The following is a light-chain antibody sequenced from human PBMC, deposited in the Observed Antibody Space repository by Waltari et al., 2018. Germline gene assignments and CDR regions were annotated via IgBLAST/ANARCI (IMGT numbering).Light chain of an antibody. CDR2: GNS. J-gene: IGLJ2*01. CDR3: STWDYSLSVVV. CDR1: TNNVGSYE. Sequence: QSALTQEASVSGAVGQKVTLSCSGDTNNVGSYEMGWYQQISHGAPKTVMFGNSLPSGIPDRFSGSKSGTTASLTISGLQPEYEADYYCSTWDYSLSVVVFGGGTKVSVL. V-gene: IGLV1-36*01.